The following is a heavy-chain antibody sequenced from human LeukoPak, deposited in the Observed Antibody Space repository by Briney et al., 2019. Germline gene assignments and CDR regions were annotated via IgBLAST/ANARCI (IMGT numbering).Heavy chain of an antibody. Sequence: PGGSLRLSCVVSGFTLDDSAMHWVRQAPGKGLEWVAVVSDDGENQYYAASVQGRFTISKDNSKKTTYLQMTSLRADDTAVYYCAKDSRGGPEPAVVLFYYHGMDVWGHGTAVTVSS. CDR3: AKDSRGGPEPAVVLFYYHGMDV. J-gene: IGHJ6*02. CDR1: GFTLDDSA. V-gene: IGHV3-30*18. CDR2: VSDDGENQ. D-gene: IGHD3-10*01.